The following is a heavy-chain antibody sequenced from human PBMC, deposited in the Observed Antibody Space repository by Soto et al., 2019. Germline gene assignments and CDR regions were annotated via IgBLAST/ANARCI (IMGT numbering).Heavy chain of an antibody. CDR1: GATFSSYT. Sequence: QVQLVQSGAEVKKPGPSVKVSCKASGATFSSYTISWVRQAPGQGLEWMGRIIPILGIANYAQKFQGRVTIPADKSTSTAYMELSSLRSEDTAVYYCAVRMVRGVTSYNWFDPWGQGTLVTVSS. V-gene: IGHV1-69*02. CDR2: IIPILGIA. D-gene: IGHD3-10*01. CDR3: AVRMVRGVTSYNWFDP. J-gene: IGHJ5*02.